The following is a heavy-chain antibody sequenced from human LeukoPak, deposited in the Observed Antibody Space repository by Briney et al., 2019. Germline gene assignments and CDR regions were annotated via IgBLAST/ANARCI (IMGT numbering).Heavy chain of an antibody. CDR1: GFTFSSYW. V-gene: IGHV4-38-2*01. CDR3: ARPGYCSSTSCYRDFDL. CDR2: IYHSGST. D-gene: IGHD2-2*01. J-gene: IGHJ2*01. Sequence: PGGSLRLSCVASGFTFSSYWMSWIRQPPGKGLEWIGSIYHSGSTYYNPSFKSRVTISVDTSKNQSSLKLSSVTAADTAVYYCARPGYCSSTSCYRDFDLWGRGTLVTVSS.